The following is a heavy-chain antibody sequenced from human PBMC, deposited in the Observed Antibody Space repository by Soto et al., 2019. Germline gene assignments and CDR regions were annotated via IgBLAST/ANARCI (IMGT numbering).Heavy chain of an antibody. CDR3: ARYTYYDSSSYYDGNWFDP. Sequence: ASVKVSCKASGGTFSSYAISWVRQAPGQGLEWMGGIIPIFGTANYAQKFQGRVTITADESTSTAYMELSSLRSEDTAVYYCARYTYYDSSSYYDGNWFDPWGQGTLVTVSS. CDR2: IIPIFGTA. V-gene: IGHV1-69*13. J-gene: IGHJ5*02. CDR1: GGTFSSYA. D-gene: IGHD3-22*01.